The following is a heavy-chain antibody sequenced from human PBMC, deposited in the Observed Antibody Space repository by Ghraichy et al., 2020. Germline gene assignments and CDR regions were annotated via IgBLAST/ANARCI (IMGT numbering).Heavy chain of an antibody. Sequence: ASVKVSCKVSGYTLTELSMHWVRQAPGKGLEWMGGFDPEDGETIYAQKFQGRVTMTEDTSTDTAYMELSSLRSEDTAVYYCATESAVVSHGYYYYGMDVWGQGTTVTVSS. V-gene: IGHV1-24*01. J-gene: IGHJ6*02. D-gene: IGHD4-23*01. CDR1: GYTLTELS. CDR3: ATESAVVSHGYYYYGMDV. CDR2: FDPEDGET.